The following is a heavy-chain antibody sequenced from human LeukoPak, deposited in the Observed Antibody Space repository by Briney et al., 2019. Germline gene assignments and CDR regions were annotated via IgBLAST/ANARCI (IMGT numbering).Heavy chain of an antibody. CDR3: ARGRRAAAGLFDY. CDR1: GGSISSYY. CDR2: IYYSGST. J-gene: IGHJ4*02. Sequence: SETLSLTCTVSGGSISSYYWSWIRQPPGKGLEWIGYIYYSGSTNYNPSLKSRVTISVDTSKNQFSLKLSSVTAADTAVYYCARGRRAAAGLFDYWGQGTLVTVPS. V-gene: IGHV4-59*01. D-gene: IGHD6-13*01.